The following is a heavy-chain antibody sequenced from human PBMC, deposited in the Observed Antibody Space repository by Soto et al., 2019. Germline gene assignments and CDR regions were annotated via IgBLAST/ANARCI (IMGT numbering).Heavy chain of an antibody. D-gene: IGHD3-9*01. Sequence: GVSVKVSCKASGYTFNSYAMHWVRQAPGQRLEWMGWINAGNGNTKYSQKFQGRVTITRDTSASTAYMELSSLRSEDTAVYYCATSFEYYDILTGYYNYYYMDVWGKGTTVTVSS. CDR2: INAGNGNT. V-gene: IGHV1-3*01. J-gene: IGHJ6*03. CDR3: ATSFEYYDILTGYYNYYYMDV. CDR1: GYTFNSYA.